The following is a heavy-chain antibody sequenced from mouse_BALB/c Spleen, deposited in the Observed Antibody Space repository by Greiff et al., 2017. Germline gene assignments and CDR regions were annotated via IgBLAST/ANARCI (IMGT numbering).Heavy chain of an antibody. CDR2: ISSGGSYT. J-gene: IGHJ1*01. Sequence: DVMLVESGGGLVKPGGSLKLSCAASGFTFSSYAMSWVRQTPEKRLEWVATISSGGSYTYYPDSVKGRFTISRDNAKNTLYLQMSSLRSEDTAMYYCARDCDWYFDVWGAGTTVTVSS. CDR1: GFTFSSYA. CDR3: ARDCDWYFDV. V-gene: IGHV5-9-1*01.